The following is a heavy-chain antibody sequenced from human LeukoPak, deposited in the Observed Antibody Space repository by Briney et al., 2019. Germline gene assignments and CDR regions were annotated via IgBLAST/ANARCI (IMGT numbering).Heavy chain of an antibody. D-gene: IGHD6-19*01. Sequence: PSETLSLTCTVSGGSISSYYWSWIRQPPGKGLEWIGIIYNSGTTNYNPSLKSRVTISGDTSKNQFSLRLSSVTAADTAVYYCARLNLVVAGIDYFDYWGQGTLVTVSS. V-gene: IGHV4-59*08. CDR3: ARLNLVVAGIDYFDY. CDR1: GGSISSYY. J-gene: IGHJ4*02. CDR2: IYNSGTT.